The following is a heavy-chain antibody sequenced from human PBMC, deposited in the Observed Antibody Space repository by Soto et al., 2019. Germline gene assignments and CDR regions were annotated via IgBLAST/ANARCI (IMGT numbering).Heavy chain of an antibody. Sequence: GGSPRLSCAAPGFTFSSYAMSWVRQAPGKGLEWVSAISGSGGSTYYADSVKGRFTISRDNSKNTLYLQMNSLRAEDTAVYYCAKGDLQGPYDDSSGPNPRWGQGTLVTVSS. J-gene: IGHJ4*02. D-gene: IGHD3-22*01. CDR1: GFTFSSYA. CDR2: ISGSGGST. CDR3: AKGDLQGPYDDSSGPNPR. V-gene: IGHV3-23*01.